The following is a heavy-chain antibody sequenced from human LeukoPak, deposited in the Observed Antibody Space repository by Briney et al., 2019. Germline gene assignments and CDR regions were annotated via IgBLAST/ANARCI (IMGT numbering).Heavy chain of an antibody. D-gene: IGHD2-15*01. V-gene: IGHV1-69*05. CDR3: ASSGLNVVAVAAIDTFDY. CDR1: GGTFSSYA. Sequence: ASVKVSCKASGGTFSSYAISWVRQAPGQGLEWMGRIIPIFGTANYAQKFQGRVTITTDESTSTAYMELSSLRSEDTAVYYCASSGLNVVAVAAIDTFDYWGQGTLVTVSS. CDR2: IIPIFGTA. J-gene: IGHJ4*02.